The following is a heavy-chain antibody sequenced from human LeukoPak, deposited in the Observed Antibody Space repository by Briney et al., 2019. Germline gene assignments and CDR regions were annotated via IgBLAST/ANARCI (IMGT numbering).Heavy chain of an antibody. D-gene: IGHD6-6*01. CDR2: ISYDGSNK. Sequence: PGRSLRLSCAASGFTFSSYGMHWVRQAPGKGLEWVAVISYDGSNKYYADSVKGRFTISRDNSKNTQYLQMNSLRAEDTAVYYCAKDEYSSSFDYWGQGTLVTVSS. CDR3: AKDEYSSSFDY. J-gene: IGHJ4*02. CDR1: GFTFSSYG. V-gene: IGHV3-30*18.